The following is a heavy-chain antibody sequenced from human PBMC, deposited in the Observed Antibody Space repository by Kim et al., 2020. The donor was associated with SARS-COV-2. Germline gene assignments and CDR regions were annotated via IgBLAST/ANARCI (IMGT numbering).Heavy chain of an antibody. D-gene: IGHD3-10*01. CDR3: ARDLEFYYYGMDV. V-gene: IGHV4-4*07. J-gene: IGHJ6*02. Sequence: YNPSLKSRVTMSVDTSKNQFSLKLSSVTAADTAVYYCARDLEFYYYGMDVWGQGTTVTVSS.